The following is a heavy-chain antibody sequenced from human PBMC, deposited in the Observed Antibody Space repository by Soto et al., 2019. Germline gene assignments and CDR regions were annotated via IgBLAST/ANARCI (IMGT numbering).Heavy chain of an antibody. CDR2: ISYDGSNK. J-gene: IGHJ6*02. Sequence: QVQLVESGGGVVQPGRSLRLSCAASGFTFSSYAMHWVRQAPAKGVEWVPVISYDGSNKYYADSVKGRFTISRDNSKNTLYLQMNSLRAEDTAVYYCARDSSGGYYGMDVWGQGTTVTVSS. V-gene: IGHV3-30-3*01. D-gene: IGHD3-22*01. CDR1: GFTFSSYA. CDR3: ARDSSGGYYGMDV.